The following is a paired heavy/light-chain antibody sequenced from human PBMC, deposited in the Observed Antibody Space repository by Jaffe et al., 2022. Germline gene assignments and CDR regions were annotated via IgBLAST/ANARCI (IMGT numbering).Heavy chain of an antibody. CDR3: ARGTTVPQY. D-gene: IGHD4-17*01. CDR2: INQDGSAK. Sequence: EVQLVESGGGLVQPGGSLRLSCAASGFTFSGYWMSWVRQAPGKGLEWVANINQDGSAKYCVDSVKGRFTISRDNAKNSLYLQMNSLRAEDTAVYYCARGTTVPQYWGQGTLVTVSS. V-gene: IGHV3-7*01. J-gene: IGHJ4*02. CDR1: GFTFSGYW.
Light chain of an antibody. CDR1: QSLVHSDGNTY. Sequence: DIVMTQTPLSSPVTLGQPASISCRSGQSLVHSDGNTYLSWLQQRPGQPPRLLIYKISNRFSGVPDRFSGSGAGTDFTLKISRVEAEDVGVYYCMQATQFPYTFGQGTKLEIK. CDR3: MQATQFPYT. J-gene: IGKJ2*01. V-gene: IGKV2-24*01. CDR2: KIS.